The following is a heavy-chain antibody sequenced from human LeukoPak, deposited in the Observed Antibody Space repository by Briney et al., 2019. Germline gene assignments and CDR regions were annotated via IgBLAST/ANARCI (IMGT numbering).Heavy chain of an antibody. D-gene: IGHD5-24*01. V-gene: IGHV5-51*01. J-gene: IGHJ4*02. Sequence: GESLKISCKGSGYSFTSYWIGWVRQLPGKGLEGMGIFYPGASDTRYSPSFQGQVTISADKPISTAYLQWSSLKASDTAMYYCARQGEMATILDYWGQGTLVTVSS. CDR2: FYPGASDT. CDR1: GYSFTSYW. CDR3: ARQGEMATILDY.